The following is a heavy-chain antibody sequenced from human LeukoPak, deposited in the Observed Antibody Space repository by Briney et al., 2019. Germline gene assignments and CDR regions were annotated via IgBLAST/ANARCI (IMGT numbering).Heavy chain of an antibody. CDR2: IYHSGST. CDR1: GGSISSGGYS. Sequence: KSSETLSLTCAVSGGSISSGGYSWSWIRQPPGKGLEWIGYIYHSGSTYYNPSLKSRVTISVDRSKNQFSLKLSSVTAADTAVYYCRSYRNNWFDPWGQGTLVTVSS. J-gene: IGHJ5*02. CDR3: RSYRNNWFDP. V-gene: IGHV4-30-2*01.